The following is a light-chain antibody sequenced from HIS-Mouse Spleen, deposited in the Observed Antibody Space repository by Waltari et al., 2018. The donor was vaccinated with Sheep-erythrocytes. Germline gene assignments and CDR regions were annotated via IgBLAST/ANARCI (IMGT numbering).Light chain of an antibody. CDR1: QGIISW. CDR2: AAS. Sequence: IQMTQSPSSVSASVGHSVTITCRASQGIISWLAWYQQKPGKAPKLLIYAASSLQSGVPSRFSGSGSGTDFTLTISSLQPEDFATYYCQQANSFPITFGQGTRLEIK. V-gene: IGKV1-12*01. CDR3: QQANSFPIT. J-gene: IGKJ5*01.